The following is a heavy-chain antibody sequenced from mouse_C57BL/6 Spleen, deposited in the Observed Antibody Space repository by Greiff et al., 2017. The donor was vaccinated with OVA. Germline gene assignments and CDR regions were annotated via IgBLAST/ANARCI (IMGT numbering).Heavy chain of an antibody. V-gene: IGHV1-50*01. J-gene: IGHJ2*01. CDR1: GYTFTSYW. CDR2: IDPSDSYT. D-gene: IGHD1-1*01. Sequence: VQLQQSGAELVKPGASVKLSCKASGYTFTSYWMQWVKQRPGQGLEWIGEIDPSDSYTNYNQKFKGKATLTVDTSSSTAYMQLSSLTSEDSAVYYCARRTTVVEVDYWGQGTTLTVSS. CDR3: ARRTTVVEVDY.